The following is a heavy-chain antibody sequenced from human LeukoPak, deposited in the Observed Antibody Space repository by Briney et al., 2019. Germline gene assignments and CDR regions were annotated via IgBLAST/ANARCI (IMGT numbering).Heavy chain of an antibody. V-gene: IGHV1-18*01. CDR1: GYTFTSCG. Sequence: GASVKVSCKASGYTFTSCGIIWVRQAPGQGLEWMGWISAYNGNTNYAQKLQGRVTMTTDTSTSTAYMERRSLRSDNTAVYYCALSSSSHPNDYWGQGTLVTVSS. D-gene: IGHD6-6*01. J-gene: IGHJ4*02. CDR3: ALSSSSHPNDY. CDR2: ISAYNGNT.